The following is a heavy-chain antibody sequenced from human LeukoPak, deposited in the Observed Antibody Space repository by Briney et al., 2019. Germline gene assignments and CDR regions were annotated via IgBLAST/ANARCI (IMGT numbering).Heavy chain of an antibody. CDR3: ARHCSGGSCYENWFDP. J-gene: IGHJ5*02. D-gene: IGHD2-15*01. CDR2: IYPGDSDT. Sequence: GESLKISCKGSGYSFTSYWIGWVRQMPGKGLGWMGIIYPGDSDTRYSPSFQGQVTISADKSISTAYLQWSSLKASDTAMYYCARHCSGGSCYENWFDPWGQGTLVTVSS. V-gene: IGHV5-51*01. CDR1: GYSFTSYW.